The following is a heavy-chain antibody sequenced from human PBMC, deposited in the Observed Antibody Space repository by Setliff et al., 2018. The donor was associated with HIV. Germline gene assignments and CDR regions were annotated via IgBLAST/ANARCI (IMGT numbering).Heavy chain of an antibody. CDR3: ARDPKYSSSWYYFDY. CDR2: IRDSGISV. V-gene: IGHV3-11*01. J-gene: IGHJ4*02. D-gene: IGHD6-13*01. CDR1: GFSFTNYG. Sequence: GGSLRLSCAASGFSFTNYGMTWVRQPPGKGLAWVSGIRDSGISVYYADSVKGRFTIARDNAKNSLYLQMNSLRAEDTAVYYCARDPKYSSSWYYFDYWGQGTLVTVSS.